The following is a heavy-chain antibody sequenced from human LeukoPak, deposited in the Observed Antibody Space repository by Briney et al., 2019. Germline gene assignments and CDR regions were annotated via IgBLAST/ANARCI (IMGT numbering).Heavy chain of an antibody. CDR3: ARAPYGSGFDY. CDR2: IYYSGST. V-gene: IGHV4-39*07. D-gene: IGHD3-10*01. CDR1: GGSISSSSYY. Sequence: PSETLSLTCTVSGGSISSSSYYWGWIRQPPGKGLEWIGSIYYSGSTYYNPSLKSRVTISVDTSKNQFSLNLSSVTAADTAVYYCARAPYGSGFDYWGQGTLVTVSS. J-gene: IGHJ4*02.